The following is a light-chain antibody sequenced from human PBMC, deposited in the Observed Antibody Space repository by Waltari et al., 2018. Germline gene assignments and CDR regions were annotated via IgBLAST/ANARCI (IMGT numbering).Light chain of an antibody. CDR1: SSDVGGYNY. CDR2: EVS. CDR3: RSYTSSSTSVV. Sequence: QSALTQPASVSGSPGQSITISCPGTSSDVGGYNYDSWYQQHPGKAPKLMIYEVSNRPSGVSNRFSGSKAGNTASLTISGLQAEDEADYYCRSYTSSSTSVVFGGGTKLTVL. J-gene: IGLJ2*01. V-gene: IGLV2-14*01.